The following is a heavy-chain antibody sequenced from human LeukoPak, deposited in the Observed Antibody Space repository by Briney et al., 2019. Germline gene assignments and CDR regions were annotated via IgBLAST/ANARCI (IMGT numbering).Heavy chain of an antibody. CDR1: GGSISSGSYY. V-gene: IGHV4-61*02. D-gene: IGHD2-15*01. CDR3: ARGGWSTFDP. J-gene: IGHJ5*02. Sequence: SETLSLTCTVSGGSISSGSYYWAWIRQPAGRGLEWFGRIYYSGSTNYNPSLKSRVTISVDSSNNHFSLRLSSVTAADTAVYYCARGGWSTFDPWGQGTLVTVSS. CDR2: IYYSGST.